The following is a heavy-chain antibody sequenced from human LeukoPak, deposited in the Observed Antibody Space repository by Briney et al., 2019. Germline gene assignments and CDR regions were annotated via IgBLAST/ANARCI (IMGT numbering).Heavy chain of an antibody. CDR2: ISHDGTNK. CDR1: GFTFSSYG. CDR3: AKGDRGSRGYLGDS. Sequence: GRSLRLSCAASGFTFSSYGMHWVRQAPGKGLEWVAVISHDGTNKYYADSVKGRFTISRDNSKNTLYLQVNSLRAEDTAVYYCAKGDRGSRGYLGDSWGQGTLVTVSS. D-gene: IGHD3-22*01. V-gene: IGHV3-30*18. J-gene: IGHJ4*02.